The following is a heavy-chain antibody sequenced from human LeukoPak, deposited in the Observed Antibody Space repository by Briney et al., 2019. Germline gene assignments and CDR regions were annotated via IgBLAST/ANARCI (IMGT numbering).Heavy chain of an antibody. D-gene: IGHD6-13*01. CDR2: ISWNSGSI. V-gene: IGHV3-9*01. CDR3: AKDISPGIAAAATDY. Sequence: GGSLRLSCAASGFTFDDYAMHWVRQAPGKGLEWVSGISWNSGSIGYADSVKGRFTISRDNAKNSLYLQMNSLRAEDTALYYCAKDISPGIAAAATDYWGQGTLVTVSS. J-gene: IGHJ4*02. CDR1: GFTFDDYA.